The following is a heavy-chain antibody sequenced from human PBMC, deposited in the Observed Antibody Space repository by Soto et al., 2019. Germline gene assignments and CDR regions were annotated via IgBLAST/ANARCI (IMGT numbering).Heavy chain of an antibody. D-gene: IGHD5-12*01. Sequence: GGSLRLSCAASGFTFSSYWMSWVRQAPGKGLEWVANIKQGGSEKYYVDSVKGRFTISRDNAKNSLYLQMNSLRAEDTAVYYCANSGYSGHGPFDYWGQGTLVTVSS. V-gene: IGHV3-7*01. CDR1: GFTFSSYW. CDR3: ANSGYSGHGPFDY. J-gene: IGHJ4*02. CDR2: IKQGGSEK.